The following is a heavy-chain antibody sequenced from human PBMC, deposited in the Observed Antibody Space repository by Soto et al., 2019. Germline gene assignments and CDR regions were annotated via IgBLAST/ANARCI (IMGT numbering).Heavy chain of an antibody. Sequence: PSETLSLTCTFSGGSISSYYWSWIRQPPGKGLEWIGYIYYSGSTNYNPSLKSRVTISLDTSKNQFSLKLSSVTAADTAVYYCARRYGYSFDYWGQGTLVTVSS. CDR1: GGSISSYY. CDR2: IYYSGST. CDR3: ARRYGYSFDY. V-gene: IGHV4-59*08. D-gene: IGHD1-1*01. J-gene: IGHJ4*02.